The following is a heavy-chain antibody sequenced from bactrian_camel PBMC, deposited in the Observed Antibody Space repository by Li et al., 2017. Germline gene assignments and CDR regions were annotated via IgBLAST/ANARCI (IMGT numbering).Heavy chain of an antibody. V-gene: IGHV3S53*01. J-gene: IGHJ4*01. Sequence: VQLVESGGGSAQTGGSLRLSCAASGNTDDTPCMGWFRQAPGKEREGVASLVRSGAANYTDSVKGRFTISQDNAKNTLYLQMNSLKPEDTAMYYCAADGIFSGVKCLRPRHWGQGTQVAVS. CDR3: AADGIFSGVKCLRPRH. CDR1: GNTDDTPC. D-gene: IGHD1*01. CDR2: LVRSGAA.